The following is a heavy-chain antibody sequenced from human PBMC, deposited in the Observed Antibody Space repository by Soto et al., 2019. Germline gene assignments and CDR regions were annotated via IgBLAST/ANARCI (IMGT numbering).Heavy chain of an antibody. CDR2: ISNSGNT. D-gene: IGHD2-2*01. Sequence: QVQLQESGPGLVKPSQTLSLTCTVSNGSISSGSYYWTWIRQHPGKGLEWIGYISNSGNTYYNLSLESRITISVDTSKNQFSLKLSSVTAADTAVYYCARAVVPAIIDYWGQGTLVTVSS. CDR1: NGSISSGSYY. J-gene: IGHJ4*02. V-gene: IGHV4-31*03. CDR3: ARAVVPAIIDY.